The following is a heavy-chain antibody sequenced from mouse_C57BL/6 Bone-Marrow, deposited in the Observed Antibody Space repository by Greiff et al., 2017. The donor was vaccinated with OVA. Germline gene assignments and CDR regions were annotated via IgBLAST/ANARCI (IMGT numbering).Heavy chain of an antibody. CDR3: ARGGTSPLAY. D-gene: IGHD4-1*01. CDR2: INPSTGGT. CDR1: GYSFTGYY. J-gene: IGHJ3*01. V-gene: IGHV1-42*01. Sequence: VQLQQSGPELVKPGDSVKISCKASGYSFTGYYMNWVKQSPEKSLEWIGEINPSTGGTTYNQKFKAKATLTVDKSSSTAYMQLKSLTSEDAAVYYCARGGTSPLAYWGQGTRVTVSA.